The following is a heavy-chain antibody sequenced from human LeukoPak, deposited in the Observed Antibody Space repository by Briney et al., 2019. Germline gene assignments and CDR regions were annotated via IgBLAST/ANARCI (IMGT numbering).Heavy chain of an antibody. CDR2: ISAYNGNT. Sequence: ASVKVSCKASGYTFTSYGISWVRQAPGQGLEWMGWISAYNGNTSYAQKLQGRVTMTTDTSTSTAYMELRSLRSDDTAVYYCARDPLLWFGEFPQGGAFDIWGQGTMVTVSS. V-gene: IGHV1-18*01. CDR1: GYTFTSYG. D-gene: IGHD3-10*01. CDR3: ARDPLLWFGEFPQGGAFDI. J-gene: IGHJ3*02.